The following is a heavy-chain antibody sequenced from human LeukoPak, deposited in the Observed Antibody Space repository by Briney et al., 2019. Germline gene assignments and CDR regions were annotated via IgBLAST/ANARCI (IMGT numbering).Heavy chain of an antibody. Sequence: PSQTLSLTCTVSGGSISSGDYSWSWIRQPPGKGLEWIGYIYYSGSTYYNPSLKSRVTISVDTSKNQFSLKLSSVTAADTAVYYCARGLPGSTVVIDSSLYYFDYWGQGTLVTVSS. CDR2: IYYSGST. CDR3: ARGLPGSTVVIDSSLYYFDY. J-gene: IGHJ4*02. D-gene: IGHD4-17*01. CDR1: GGSISSGDYS. V-gene: IGHV4-30-4*01.